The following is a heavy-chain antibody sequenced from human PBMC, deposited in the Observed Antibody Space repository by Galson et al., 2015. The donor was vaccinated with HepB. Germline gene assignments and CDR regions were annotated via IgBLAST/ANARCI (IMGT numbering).Heavy chain of an antibody. CDR2: INAANGNT. V-gene: IGHV1-3*01. D-gene: IGHD4-23*01. CDR3: ARVGATDYGGRYYGMDA. J-gene: IGHJ6*02. CDR1: GYTFTSYT. Sequence: SVKVSCKASGYTFTSYTMHWVRQAPGQRLEWMGWINAANGNTKYSRKFQGRVTMTRDTSASTAYMELTSLRSEDTAVFYCARVGATDYGGRYYGMDAWGQGTTVTVSS.